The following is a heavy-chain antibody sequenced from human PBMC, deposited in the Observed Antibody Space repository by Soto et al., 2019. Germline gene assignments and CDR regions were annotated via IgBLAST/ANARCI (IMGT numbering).Heavy chain of an antibody. CDR2: IIPIFGTA. V-gene: IGHV1-69*13. Sequence: SVKVSCKASGGTFSSYAISWVRQAHGQGLEWMGGIIPIFGTANYAQKFQGRVTITADESTSTAYMELSSLRAGDTAVYYCARVTTGYCDYWGQGTLVTVSS. D-gene: IGHD1-1*01. J-gene: IGHJ4*02. CDR3: ARVTTGYCDY. CDR1: GGTFSSYA.